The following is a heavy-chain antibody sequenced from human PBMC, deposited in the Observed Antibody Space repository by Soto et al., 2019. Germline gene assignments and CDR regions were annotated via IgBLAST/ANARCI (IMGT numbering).Heavy chain of an antibody. CDR1: GGSISSYY. J-gene: IGHJ4*02. CDR3: EICDTDY. D-gene: IGHD2-21*01. Sequence: SETLSLTWTVSGGSISSYYWSWILQPPGKGLEWIGYIYYSGSTNYNPSLKSRVTISVDTSKNQFSLKLSSVTAADTAVYYCEICDTDYWGQGTLFSVSS. CDR2: IYYSGST. V-gene: IGHV4-59*01.